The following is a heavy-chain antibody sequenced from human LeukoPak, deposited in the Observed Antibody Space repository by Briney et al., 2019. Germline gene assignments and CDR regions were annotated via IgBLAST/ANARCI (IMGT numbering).Heavy chain of an antibody. V-gene: IGHV3-9*01. J-gene: IGHJ4*02. Sequence: GGSLRLSCAASGFTFDDYAMHWVRQAPGKGLEWVSGISWHSGSIGYADSVKGRFTISRDNAKNSLYLQMNSLRAEDTALYYCAKDRHQKYYYDSSGYCDYWGQGTLVTVSS. CDR3: AKDRHQKYYYDSSGYCDY. D-gene: IGHD3-22*01. CDR2: ISWHSGSI. CDR1: GFTFDDYA.